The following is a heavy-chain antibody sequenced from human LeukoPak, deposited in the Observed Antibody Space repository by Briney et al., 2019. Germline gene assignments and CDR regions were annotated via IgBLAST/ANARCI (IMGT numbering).Heavy chain of an antibody. CDR3: ARDPIVAGQSYFDY. CDR2: TYYRSKWYN. CDR1: GDTVSSNSAS. Sequence: SQTLSLTFAISGDTVSSNSASWNWIRQSPSRGLEWLGRTYYRSKWYNDYAVSVQSRITINPDTSKNQFSLKLSSVTAADTAVYYCARDPIVAGQSYFDYWGQGSLVTVSS. J-gene: IGHJ4*02. V-gene: IGHV6-1*01. D-gene: IGHD5-12*01.